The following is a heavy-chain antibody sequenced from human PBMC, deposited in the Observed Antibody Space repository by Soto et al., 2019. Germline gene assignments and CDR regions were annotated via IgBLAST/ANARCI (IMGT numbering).Heavy chain of an antibody. CDR3: AKALMGGWFDY. CDR2: ISHDGSNK. D-gene: IGHD6-19*01. V-gene: IGHV3-30*18. J-gene: IGHJ4*02. Sequence: QVQLVESGGGVVQPGRSLRLSCAASGFIFSSFGIHWVRQAPGKGLEWVAVISHDGSNKYYADSVKGRFTISRDNSKNTVYLQMNSLRAEDTALYYCAKALMGGWFDYWGQGTLVTVSS. CDR1: GFIFSSFG.